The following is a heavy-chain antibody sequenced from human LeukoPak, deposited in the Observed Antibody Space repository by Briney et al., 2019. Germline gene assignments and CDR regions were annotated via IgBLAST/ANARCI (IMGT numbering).Heavy chain of an antibody. CDR1: GGSVNIDSYY. J-gene: IGHJ3*01. V-gene: IGHV4-61*01. CDR3: VREAPTSYYDASGFYRQTEVFDL. D-gene: IGHD3-16*01. CDR2: IYFTGRT. Sequence: KASETLSLTCSVSGGSVNIDSYYWSWIRQPPKKGLEWIGYIYFTGRTKYNPSLKSRVTISLDTSKNQFSLKMSSVIAADTAMYYCVREAPTSYYDASGFYRQTEVFDLWGQGTVVTVSS.